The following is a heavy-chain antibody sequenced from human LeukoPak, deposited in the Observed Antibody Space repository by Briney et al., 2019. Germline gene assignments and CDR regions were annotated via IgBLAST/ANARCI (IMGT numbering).Heavy chain of an antibody. CDR2: ISPNSGVT. Sequence: GASVKVSCKASGYTFTAYYKHWVRQAPGEGLEWMGWISPNSGVTNYAQNFQGRVTMTRDTSISTAHMELSRLRSDDTAVYYCARAPELLWFGEYNWFDPWGQGTLVTVSS. J-gene: IGHJ5*02. V-gene: IGHV1-2*02. CDR3: ARAPELLWFGEYNWFDP. CDR1: GYTFTAYY. D-gene: IGHD3-10*01.